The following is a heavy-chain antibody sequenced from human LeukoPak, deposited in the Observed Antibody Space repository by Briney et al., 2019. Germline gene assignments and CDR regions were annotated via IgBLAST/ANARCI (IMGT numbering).Heavy chain of an antibody. J-gene: IGHJ6*03. CDR3: AKENGGSLYYYYYYMDV. CDR2: ISYDGSNK. Sequence: GGSLRLSCAASGFTFSSYAMHWVRQAPGKGLEWVAVISYDGSNKYYADSVKGRFTISRDNSKNTLYLRMNSLRAEDTAVYYCAKENGGSLYYYYYYMDVWGKGTTVTVSS. D-gene: IGHD7-27*01. CDR1: GFTFSSYA. V-gene: IGHV3-30-3*01.